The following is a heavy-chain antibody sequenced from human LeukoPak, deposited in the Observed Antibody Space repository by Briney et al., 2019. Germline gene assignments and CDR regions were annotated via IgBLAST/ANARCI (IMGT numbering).Heavy chain of an antibody. Sequence: SETLSLTCTVSGYSISIYYWSWIRQPPGRGLEWIGHIDYSGSTNYNPFLKSRGSISVDTSKNQFSLKLSSVTAADTAVYYCARDAQRGIFDYWGQGTLVTVSS. CDR1: GYSISIYY. CDR2: IDYSGST. V-gene: IGHV4-59*01. J-gene: IGHJ4*02. D-gene: IGHD7-27*01. CDR3: ARDAQRGIFDY.